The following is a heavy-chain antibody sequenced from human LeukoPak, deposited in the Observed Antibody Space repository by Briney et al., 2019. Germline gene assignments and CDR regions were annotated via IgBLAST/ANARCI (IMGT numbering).Heavy chain of an antibody. D-gene: IGHD6-13*01. V-gene: IGHV4-38-2*02. CDR1: GYSISSGYY. Sequence: SETLSLTCTVSGYSISSGYYWGWIRQPPGKGLEWIGRIYTSGSTNYNPSLKSRVTMSVDTSKNQFSLKLSSVTAADTAVYYCAREGPGSSWYNYWGQGTLVTVSS. CDR2: IYTSGST. CDR3: AREGPGSSWYNY. J-gene: IGHJ4*02.